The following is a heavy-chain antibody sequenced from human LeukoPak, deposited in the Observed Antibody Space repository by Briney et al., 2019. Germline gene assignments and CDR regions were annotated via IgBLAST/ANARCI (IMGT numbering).Heavy chain of an antibody. CDR3: ARVSDYYDSSGYLEDAFDI. V-gene: IGHV1-8*01. J-gene: IGHJ3*02. Sequence: ASVKVSCKASGYTFTSYDINWVRQATGHGLEWMGWINPNSGNTGYAQKLQGRVTMTRNTSISPAYRELSSLRSEDTAVYYCARVSDYYDSSGYLEDAFDIWGQGTMVTVSS. D-gene: IGHD3-22*01. CDR1: GYTFTSYD. CDR2: INPNSGNT.